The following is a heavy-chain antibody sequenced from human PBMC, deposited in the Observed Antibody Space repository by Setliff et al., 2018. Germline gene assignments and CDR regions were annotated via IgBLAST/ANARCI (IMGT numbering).Heavy chain of an antibody. CDR1: GYTFTSFD. CDR3: TRSRAPSVVLAADFDF. J-gene: IGHJ4*02. CDR2: ISAYNGHT. D-gene: IGHD2-21*01. V-gene: IGHV1-18*01. Sequence: ASVKVSCKASGYTFTSFDISWVRQAPGQGLEWMGWISAYNGHTNFAQKFQGRVTMTTDTSTSTVYMELRSLRSDDTAVYYCTRSRAPSVVLAADFDFWGQGTPVTVSS.